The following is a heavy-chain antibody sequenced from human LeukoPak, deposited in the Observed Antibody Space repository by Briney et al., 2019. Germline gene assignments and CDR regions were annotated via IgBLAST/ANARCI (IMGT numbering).Heavy chain of an antibody. Sequence: ASVKVSCKASGYTFTGYYMHWVRQAPGQGLEWMGRINPSSGGTNYAQKFQGRVTMTRDTSISTAYMELSRLRSDDTAVYYCATPYDYVWGSPMDVWGKGTTVTVSS. CDR1: GYTFTGYY. CDR2: INPSSGGT. CDR3: ATPYDYVWGSPMDV. D-gene: IGHD3-16*01. V-gene: IGHV1-2*06. J-gene: IGHJ6*03.